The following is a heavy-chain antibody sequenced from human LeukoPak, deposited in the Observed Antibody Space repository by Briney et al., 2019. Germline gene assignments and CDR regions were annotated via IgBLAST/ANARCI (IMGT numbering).Heavy chain of an antibody. J-gene: IGHJ3*02. V-gene: IGHV1-69*05. CDR2: IIPIFGTA. Sequence: ASVKVSCKASGGTFSSYAISWVRQAPGQGLEWMGGIIPIFGTANYAQKFQGRVTITTDESTSTAYMELSSLRSEDTAVYYCARGYSSSWLPSAFDIWGQGTMVAVSS. D-gene: IGHD6-13*01. CDR3: ARGYSSSWLPSAFDI. CDR1: GGTFSSYA.